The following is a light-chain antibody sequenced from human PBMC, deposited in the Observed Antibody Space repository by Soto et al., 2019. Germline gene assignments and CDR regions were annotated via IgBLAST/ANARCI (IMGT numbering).Light chain of an antibody. J-gene: IGKJ2*01. CDR2: DAS. CDR1: QTISRF. V-gene: IGKV1-39*01. CDR3: QQSFSTPPT. Sequence: DIPMTQSPSPLSASVGDRVTITCRASQTISRFLNWYQWKPGKAPKFLIHDASNLQSGVPTRFSGSGSGTDFTLTISSLQPEDFATYYCQQSFSTPPTFGQGTKLEIK.